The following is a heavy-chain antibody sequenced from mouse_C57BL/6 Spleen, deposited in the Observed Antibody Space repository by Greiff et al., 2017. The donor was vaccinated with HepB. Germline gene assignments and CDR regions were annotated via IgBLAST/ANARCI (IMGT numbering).Heavy chain of an antibody. Sequence: EVKVVESEGGLVQPGSSMKLSCTASGFTFSDYYMAWVRQVPEKGLEWVANINYDGSSTYYLDSLKSRFIISRDNAKNILYLQMSSLKSEDTATYYCARVMITTGYYYAMDYWGQGTSVTVSS. CDR1: GFTFSDYY. CDR3: ARVMITTGYYYAMDY. J-gene: IGHJ4*01. D-gene: IGHD2-4*01. V-gene: IGHV5-16*01. CDR2: INYDGSST.